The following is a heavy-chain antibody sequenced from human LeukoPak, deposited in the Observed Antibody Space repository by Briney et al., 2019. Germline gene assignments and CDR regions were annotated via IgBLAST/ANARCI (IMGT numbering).Heavy chain of an antibody. CDR3: ARVIHYYDSSGYYRGAEFDY. CDR1: GYTFTSYG. D-gene: IGHD3-22*01. V-gene: IGHV1-69*13. Sequence: GASVKVSCKASGYTFTSYGISWVRQAPGQGLEWMGGIIPIFGTANYAQKFQGRVTITADESTSTAYMELSSLRSEDTAVYYCARVIHYYDSSGYYRGAEFDYWGQGTLVTVSS. J-gene: IGHJ4*02. CDR2: IIPIFGTA.